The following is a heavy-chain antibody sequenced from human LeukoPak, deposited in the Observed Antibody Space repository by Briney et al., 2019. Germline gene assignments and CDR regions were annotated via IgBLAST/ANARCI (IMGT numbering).Heavy chain of an antibody. J-gene: IGHJ4*02. CDR2: IIPIFGTA. CDR3: ARDFSVYDSSGYYLDYFDY. D-gene: IGHD3-22*01. CDR1: GGTFSSYA. Sequence: ASVKVSCKASGGTFSSYAISWVRQAPGQGLEWMGGIIPIFGTANYAQKFQGRVTITADESTSTAYMELSSLRSEDTAVYYCARDFSVYDSSGYYLDYFDYWGQGTLVTVSS. V-gene: IGHV1-69*13.